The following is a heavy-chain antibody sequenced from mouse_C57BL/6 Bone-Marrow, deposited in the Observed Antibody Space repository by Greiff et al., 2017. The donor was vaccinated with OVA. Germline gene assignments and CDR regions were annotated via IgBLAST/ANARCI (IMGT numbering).Heavy chain of an antibody. D-gene: IGHD1-1*01. CDR1: GYTFTSYW. CDR3: ARGYYYGSSWDYFDY. Sequence: QVHVKQSGAELVKPGASVKMSCKASGYTFTSYWITWVKQRPGQGLEWIGDIYPGSGSTNYNEKFKSKATLTVDTSSSTAYMQLSSLTSEDSAVYYCARGYYYGSSWDYFDYWGQGTTLTVSS. J-gene: IGHJ2*01. CDR2: IYPGSGST. V-gene: IGHV1-55*01.